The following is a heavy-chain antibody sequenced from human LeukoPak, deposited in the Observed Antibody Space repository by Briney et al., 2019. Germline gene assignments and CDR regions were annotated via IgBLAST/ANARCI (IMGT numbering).Heavy chain of an antibody. CDR2: IKQDGSEK. V-gene: IGHV3-7*02. D-gene: IGHD3-10*01. CDR1: GFTFSTYW. Sequence: GGSLRLSCAASGFTFSTYWMSWVRQAPGKGLEWVANIKQDGSEKNHVDSVKGRFTISRDNAKNSLYLQVSSLRDEDTAVYYCARGEYDWVQGTLVTVSS. CDR3: ARGEYD. J-gene: IGHJ4*02.